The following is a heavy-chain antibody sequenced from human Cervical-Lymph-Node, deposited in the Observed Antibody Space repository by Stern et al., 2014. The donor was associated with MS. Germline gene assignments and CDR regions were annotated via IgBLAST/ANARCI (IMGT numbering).Heavy chain of an antibody. CDR1: GGTFSTQA. Sequence: QVQLVQSGAEVKKPGSSVKVSCKASGGTFSTQAINWVRQAPAQGLEWMGGIIPILGTPNYAQKFQGRVTITADDSTTTAYMDLSSLRSDDTAVYYCASATSVTVGPMDVWGQGTTVTVSS. CDR2: IIPILGTP. D-gene: IGHD4-17*01. J-gene: IGHJ6*02. V-gene: IGHV1-69*01. CDR3: ASATSVTVGPMDV.